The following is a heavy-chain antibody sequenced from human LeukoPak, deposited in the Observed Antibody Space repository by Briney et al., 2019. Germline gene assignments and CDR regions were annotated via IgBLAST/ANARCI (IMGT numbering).Heavy chain of an antibody. CDR3: ARAYYDFWSGYSIDYYYYYYMDV. Sequence: SETLSLTCTVSGDSISSYYWSWIRQPPGKGLEWIGYIYYSGSTNYNPSLKSRVTISVDTSKNQFSLKLSSVTAADTAVYYCARAYYDFWSGYSIDYYYYYYMDVWGKGTTVTVSS. D-gene: IGHD3-3*01. V-gene: IGHV4-59*01. J-gene: IGHJ6*03. CDR2: IYYSGST. CDR1: GDSISSYY.